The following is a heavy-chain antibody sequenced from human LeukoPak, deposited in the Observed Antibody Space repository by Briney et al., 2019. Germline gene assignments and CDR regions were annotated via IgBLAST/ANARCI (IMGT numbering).Heavy chain of an antibody. CDR1: GFSFSSYG. CDR2: IWFDGSNK. Sequence: PGGSLRLSCAASGFSFSSYGMHWVRQAPGKGLEWVALIWFDGSNKYYADSVKGRFTISRDNSKNTLYLQMNSLRAEDTAVYYCARATGDRNKSYYYGMDVWGQGTTVTVSS. J-gene: IGHJ6*02. D-gene: IGHD7-27*01. V-gene: IGHV3-33*01. CDR3: ARATGDRNKSYYYGMDV.